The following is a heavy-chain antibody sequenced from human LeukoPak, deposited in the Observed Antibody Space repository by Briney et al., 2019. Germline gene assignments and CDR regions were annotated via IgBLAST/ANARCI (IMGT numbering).Heavy chain of an antibody. J-gene: IGHJ6*02. CDR3: ARRWKLSLDV. CDR2: IKEDGSVK. V-gene: IGHV3-7*01. D-gene: IGHD5-24*01. CDR1: GFTFSIYW. Sequence: GGSLRLSCAASGFTFSIYWMTWVRQAPGKGLEWEANIKEDGSVKYYVDSVKGRFTISRDNAKKSLYLQMNNLRGEDTAVYFCARRWKLSLDVWGQGTTVTVSS.